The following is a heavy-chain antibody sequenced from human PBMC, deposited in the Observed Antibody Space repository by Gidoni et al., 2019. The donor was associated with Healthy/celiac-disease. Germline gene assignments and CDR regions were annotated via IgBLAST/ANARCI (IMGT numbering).Heavy chain of an antibody. J-gene: IGHJ4*02. CDR1: GFNFSSYG. Sequence: EVQLVGSGGGLVQPGGSLRLSCAAPGFNFSSYGLSWVRQAPGKGLEGVDNIKQGGSGKYYVVSVKSRFPICRDNAKNSLYLQMNNLRAEDTAVYYCASEGVVAGTMAFDYWGQGTLVTVSS. D-gene: IGHD6-19*01. CDR3: ASEGVVAGTMAFDY. CDR2: IKQGGSGK. V-gene: IGHV3-7*04.